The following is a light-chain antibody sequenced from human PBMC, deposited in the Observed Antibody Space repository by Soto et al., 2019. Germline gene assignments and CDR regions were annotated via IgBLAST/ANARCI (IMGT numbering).Light chain of an antibody. CDR1: QVISSY. CDR3: QQSYSTLWT. J-gene: IGKJ1*01. Sequence: DIQMTQSPSSLSASVGDRVTITCRASQVISSYLNWYQQKPGKAPKLLIYSASSLQSGLPSRFSGSGSGTDSTFTISSLQPEDFATYYCQQSYSTLWTFGQGTKVDIK. CDR2: SAS. V-gene: IGKV1-39*01.